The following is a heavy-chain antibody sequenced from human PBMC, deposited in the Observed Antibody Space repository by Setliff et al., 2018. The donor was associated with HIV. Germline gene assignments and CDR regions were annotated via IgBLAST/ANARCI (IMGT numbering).Heavy chain of an antibody. CDR3: TRKHRPGVVMDL. CDR2: INKDGSEK. Sequence: GGSLRLSCAASGFTFSDYWMIWVRQTPGKGLEWVANINKDGSEKNYVDSVKGRFTISRDNAKNSLYMQMNSLRVEDTAVYFCTRKHRPGVVMDLWGQGTTVTVSS. J-gene: IGHJ6*02. V-gene: IGHV3-7*01. CDR1: GFTFSDYW.